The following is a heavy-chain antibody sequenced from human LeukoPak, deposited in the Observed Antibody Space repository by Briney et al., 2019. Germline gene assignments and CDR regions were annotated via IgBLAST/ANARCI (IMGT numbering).Heavy chain of an antibody. V-gene: IGHV4-59*01. CDR1: GGSIRSYY. J-gene: IGHJ6*02. D-gene: IGHD3-3*01. Sequence: SETLSLTCTVSGGSIRSYYWSWIRQPPGKGLEWVGYIFYSGTTDSNPSLKSRVTISVDTSKNQFSLKLSSVTAADTAVYYCARVGIDLRMDVWGQGTTVTVSS. CDR2: IFYSGTT. CDR3: ARVGIDLRMDV.